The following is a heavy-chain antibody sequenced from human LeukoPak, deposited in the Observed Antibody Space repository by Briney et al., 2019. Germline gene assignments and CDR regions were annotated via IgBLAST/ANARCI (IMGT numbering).Heavy chain of an antibody. CDR3: ARDWQQLVRGWFDP. CDR2: IYYSGST. Sequence: SETLSLTCTVSGGSISSSSYYWGWIRQPPGKGLEWIGGIYYSGSTYYNPSLKSRVTISVDTSKNQFSLKLSSVTAADTAVYYCARDWQQLVRGWFDPWGQGTLVTVSS. CDR1: GGSISSSSYY. J-gene: IGHJ5*02. V-gene: IGHV4-39*07. D-gene: IGHD6-13*01.